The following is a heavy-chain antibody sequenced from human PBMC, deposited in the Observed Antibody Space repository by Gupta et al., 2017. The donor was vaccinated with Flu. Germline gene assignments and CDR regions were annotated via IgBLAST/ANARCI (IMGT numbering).Heavy chain of an antibody. D-gene: IGHD6-13*01. V-gene: IGHV3-9*01. CDR2: ISWNSGSI. Sequence: EVQLVESGGGLVQPGWSLRLSCVASGFTFDDYAMPWVRQAPGKGLEWVSGISWNSGSIGYADSVKGRFTISRDNAKNSPYLQMNSLRAEDTALYYCAKEGAAAGTYSRGAFDIWGQGTMVTVSS. CDR3: AKEGAAAGTYSRGAFDI. J-gene: IGHJ3*02. CDR1: GFTFDDYA.